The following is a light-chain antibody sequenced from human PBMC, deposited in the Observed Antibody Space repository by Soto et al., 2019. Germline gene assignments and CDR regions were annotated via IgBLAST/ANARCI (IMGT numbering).Light chain of an antibody. Sequence: QSALTQPASVSGSPGQSITISCTGTSSDVGSYNFVSWYQQHPGKAPELMIYEVTKRPSGVSSRFSGSKSGNTASLTMSGLHAADEADYYCSSYAGSNTLVFGGGTKLTVL. V-gene: IGLV2-23*02. J-gene: IGLJ2*01. CDR3: SSYAGSNTLV. CDR2: EVT. CDR1: SSDVGSYNF.